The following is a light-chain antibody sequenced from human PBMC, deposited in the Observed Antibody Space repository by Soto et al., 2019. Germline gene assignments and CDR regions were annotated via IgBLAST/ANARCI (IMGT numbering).Light chain of an antibody. CDR1: NSDVGGYNY. Sequence: QSALTQPASVSGSPGQSITISCTGTNSDVGGYNYVSWYQQHPGKAPKLMIYDVSNRPSGVSTRFYGSMSCNTASLTSSGVHAHDEADYYCSSLTGSSTLLYVFGTGTKVTVL. J-gene: IGLJ1*01. CDR3: SSLTGSSTLLYV. V-gene: IGLV2-14*03. CDR2: DVS.